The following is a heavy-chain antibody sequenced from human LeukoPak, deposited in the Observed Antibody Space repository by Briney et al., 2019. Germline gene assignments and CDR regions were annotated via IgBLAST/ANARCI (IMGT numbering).Heavy chain of an antibody. J-gene: IGHJ3*02. CDR3: AKVAVKYYDILTGLDAFDI. D-gene: IGHD3-9*01. CDR1: GFTFSSYG. V-gene: IGHV3-30*18. Sequence: GGSLRLSCAASGFTFSSYGMHWVRQAPGKGLEWVAVISYDGSNKYYADSVKGRFTISRDNSKNTLYLQMNSLRAEDTAVCYCAKVAVKYYDILTGLDAFDIWGQGTMVTVSS. CDR2: ISYDGSNK.